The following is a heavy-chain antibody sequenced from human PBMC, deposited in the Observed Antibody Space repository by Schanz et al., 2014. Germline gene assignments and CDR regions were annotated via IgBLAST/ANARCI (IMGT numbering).Heavy chain of an antibody. V-gene: IGHV3-48*01. J-gene: IGHJ4*02. CDR3: ARDRRNAYLDD. CDR2: VSRSTPDI. CDR1: GFTFSSYS. Sequence: EVQLVESGGGLVQPGGSLRLSCTASGFTFSSYSMNWVRQAPGKVLEWVSYVSRSTPDIYYADSVKGRFTISRDNAKNALYLEMNSLRAEDTALYYCARDRRNAYLDDWGQGTLXTVSS. D-gene: IGHD1-1*01.